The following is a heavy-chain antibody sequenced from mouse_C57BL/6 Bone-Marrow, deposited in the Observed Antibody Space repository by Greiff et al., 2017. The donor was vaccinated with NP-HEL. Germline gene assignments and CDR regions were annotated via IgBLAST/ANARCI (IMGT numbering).Heavy chain of an antibody. J-gene: IGHJ1*03. D-gene: IGHD1-1*01. CDR3: ARRVITTVVEGYFDV. Sequence: VQLQQPGAELVKPGASVKMSCKASGYTFTSYWITWVKQRPGQGLEWIGDIYPGSGSTNYNEKFKSKATLTVDTSSSTAYMQLSSLTSDDSAVYYCARRVITTVVEGYFDVWGTGTTVTVSS. CDR1: GYTFTSYW. V-gene: IGHV1-55*01. CDR2: IYPGSGST.